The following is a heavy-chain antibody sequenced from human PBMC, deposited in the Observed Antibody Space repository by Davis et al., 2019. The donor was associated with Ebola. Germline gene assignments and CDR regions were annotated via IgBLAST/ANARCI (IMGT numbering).Heavy chain of an antibody. CDR1: GYTFTAYY. Sequence: ASVKVSCKASGYTFTAYYMYWVRQAPGQGLEWMGRINPNSGGTNYAQNFQGRVTMTRDTSISTAYMELSSLRSEDTAVYYCARVTLSGWYLGYWGQGTLVTVSS. V-gene: IGHV1-2*06. CDR2: INPNSGGT. D-gene: IGHD6-19*01. CDR3: ARVTLSGWYLGY. J-gene: IGHJ4*02.